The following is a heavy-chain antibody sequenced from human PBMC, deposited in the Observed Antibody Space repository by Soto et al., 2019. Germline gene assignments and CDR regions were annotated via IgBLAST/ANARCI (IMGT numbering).Heavy chain of an antibody. CDR2: IWYDGSNK. Sequence: QVRLVESGGGVVQPGRSLRLSCSASGFTFRKFGFHWVRQAPGKGLEWVALIWYDGSNKYYAESLKGRVSISRDNSKNTLYLEMKSLRFEDTDVYYCARDGDIQGGPPPKNYAMDVWGQGTTVTVSS. D-gene: IGHD5-12*01. CDR3: ARDGDIQGGPPPKNYAMDV. V-gene: IGHV3-33*08. CDR1: GFTFRKFG. J-gene: IGHJ6*02.